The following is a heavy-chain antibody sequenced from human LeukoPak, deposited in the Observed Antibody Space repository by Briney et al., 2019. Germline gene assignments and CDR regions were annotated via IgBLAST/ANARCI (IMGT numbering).Heavy chain of an antibody. V-gene: IGHV4-4*07. J-gene: IGHJ6*02. CDR3: ARCGDYYGSGSYRIEYYYGMDV. D-gene: IGHD3-10*01. Sequence: SETLSLTCTVSGGSISSYYWSWIRQPAGKGLEWIGRIYTSGSTNYNPSLKSRVTMSVDTSTNQFSLKLSSVTAADTAVYYCARCGDYYGSGSYRIEYYYGMDVWGQGTTVTVSS. CDR2: IYTSGST. CDR1: GGSISSYY.